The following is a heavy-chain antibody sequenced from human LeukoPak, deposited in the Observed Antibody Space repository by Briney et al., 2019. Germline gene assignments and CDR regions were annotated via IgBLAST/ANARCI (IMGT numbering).Heavy chain of an antibody. V-gene: IGHV1-18*01. CDR3: ARRYCSGGRCPNYFDY. J-gene: IGHJ4*02. CDR2: ISAYNGNT. CDR1: GYTFTSYG. Sequence: GASVKVSCKASGYTFTSYGISWVRQAPGQGLEWMGWISAYNGNTNYAQKLQGRVTMTTDTSTSTAYMELRSLRSDDTAVYYCARRYCSGGRCPNYFDYWGQGTLVTVFS. D-gene: IGHD2-15*01.